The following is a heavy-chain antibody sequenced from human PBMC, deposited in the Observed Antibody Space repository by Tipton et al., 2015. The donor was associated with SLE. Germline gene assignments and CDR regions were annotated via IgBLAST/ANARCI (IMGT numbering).Heavy chain of an antibody. D-gene: IGHD3-3*01. J-gene: IGHJ4*02. CDR2: ITHSGTT. Sequence: LRLSCAVYGGSLSRYYWSWIRQPPGKGLEWIGEITHSGTTNYSPSLKSRVAIFVDTSKNQYSLKLTSVTAADTAVYYCATVYGFWSGYDYWGQGTLVTVSS. CDR3: ATVYGFWSGYDY. V-gene: IGHV4-34*01. CDR1: GGSLSRYY.